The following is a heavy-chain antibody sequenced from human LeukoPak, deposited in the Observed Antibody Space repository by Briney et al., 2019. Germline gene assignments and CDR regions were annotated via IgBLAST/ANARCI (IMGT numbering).Heavy chain of an antibody. CDR3: ARDGVATWALEDYGGMDV. D-gene: IGHD5-12*01. CDR2: IYYSGST. Sequence: PSETLSLTCTVSGGSISSYYWSWMRQPPGKGLEWIGYIYYSGSTNYNPSLKSRVTISVDTSKNQFSLKLSSVTAADTAVYYCARDGVATWALEDYGGMDVWGQGTTVTVSS. V-gene: IGHV4-59*01. J-gene: IGHJ6*02. CDR1: GGSISSYY.